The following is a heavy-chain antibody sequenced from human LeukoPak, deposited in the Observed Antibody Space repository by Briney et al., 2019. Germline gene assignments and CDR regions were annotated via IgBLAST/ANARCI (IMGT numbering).Heavy chain of an antibody. D-gene: IGHD1-7*01. CDR1: GFTFSSYA. CDR2: ISGSGGST. J-gene: IGHJ4*02. V-gene: IGHV3-23*01. CDR3: AKDVPTTGPTRNYFDS. Sequence: PGGSLRLSCAASGFTFSSYAMSWVRQAPGKGLEWVSCISGSGGSTYYADSVKGRFTISRDNSKNTLYLQMNSLSAEATAVYYCAKDVPTTGPTRNYFDSWGQGTLVTVSS.